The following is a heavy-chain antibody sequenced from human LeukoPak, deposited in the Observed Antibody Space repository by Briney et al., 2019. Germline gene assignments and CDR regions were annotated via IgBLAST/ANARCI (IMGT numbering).Heavy chain of an antibody. V-gene: IGHV3-11*01. CDR1: GGSISSGGYY. J-gene: IGHJ4*02. Sequence: LSLTCTVSGGSISSGGYYWSWIRQAPGKGLEWVSYISSSGSTIYYADSVKGRFTISRDNAKKSLYLQMNSLRVEDTAVYYCARVETGNSYWGQGTLVTVSS. D-gene: IGHD2-21*02. CDR3: ARVETGNSY. CDR2: ISSSGSTI.